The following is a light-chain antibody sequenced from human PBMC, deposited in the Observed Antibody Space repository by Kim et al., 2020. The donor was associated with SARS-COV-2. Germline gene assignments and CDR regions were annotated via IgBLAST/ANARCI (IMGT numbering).Light chain of an antibody. CDR1: SLRNYF. V-gene: IGLV3-19*01. CDR3: NSRDSSGNHVV. CDR2: GKN. Sequence: SSELTQDPAVSVALGQTVRITCQGDSLRNYFASWYQQKPGQAPVLVIYGKNNRPSGIPDRFSGSSSGNTASLTITRAQAEDEADYYCNSRDSSGNHVVLG. J-gene: IGLJ2*01.